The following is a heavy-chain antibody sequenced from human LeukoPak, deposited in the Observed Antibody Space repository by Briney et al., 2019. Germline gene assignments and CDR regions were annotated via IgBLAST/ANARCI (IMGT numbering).Heavy chain of an antibody. CDR3: ARVVREEDGMDV. CDR2: IDPSDSYT. CDR1: GYSFTSYW. J-gene: IGHJ6*02. Sequence: GESLKISCKGSGYSFTSYWISWVRQMPGKGLEWMGRIDPSDSYTNYSPSFQGHVTISADKSISTAFLQWSSLKASDTAMYYCARVVREEDGMDVWVQGTTVTVSS. D-gene: IGHD3-16*02. V-gene: IGHV5-10-1*01.